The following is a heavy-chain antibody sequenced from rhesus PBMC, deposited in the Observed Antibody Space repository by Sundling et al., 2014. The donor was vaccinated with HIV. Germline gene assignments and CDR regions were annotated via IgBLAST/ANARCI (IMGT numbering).Heavy chain of an antibody. V-gene: IGHV3S42*01. CDR1: GFTFSSYG. CDR3: ARYHYDGGFLDQ. J-gene: IGHJ4*01. D-gene: IGHD3-28*01. CDR2: ISSGGGST. Sequence: EVQLVESGGGLVQPGGSLRISCAASGFTFSSYGMYWVRQAPGKGLEWISAISSGGGSTDYADSVKGRFTISRDNSKNTLSLQMNSLRAEDTAVYYCARYHYDGGFLDQWGQGVLVTVSS.